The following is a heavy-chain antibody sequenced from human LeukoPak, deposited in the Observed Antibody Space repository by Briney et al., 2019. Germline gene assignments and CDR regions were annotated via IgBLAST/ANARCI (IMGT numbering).Heavy chain of an antibody. V-gene: IGHV4-39*01. CDR3: ARMGGPSAGSRYDY. CDR1: GGSISSSSYY. J-gene: IGHJ4*02. CDR2: IYYSGST. Sequence: PSETLSLTCTVSGGSISSSSYYWGWIRQPPGKGLEWIATIYYSGSTYYNPSLKSRVTISVDTSKNQFSLKLTSVTAADTAVYYCARMGGPSAGSRYDYWGQGTLVTISS. D-gene: IGHD2-15*01.